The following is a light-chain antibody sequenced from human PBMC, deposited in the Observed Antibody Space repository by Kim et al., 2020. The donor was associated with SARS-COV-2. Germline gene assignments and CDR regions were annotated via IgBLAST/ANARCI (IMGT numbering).Light chain of an antibody. V-gene: IGKV3-15*01. CDR1: ESVSRN. J-gene: IGKJ4*01. CDR2: GAT. CDR3: QQDDNWYPLT. Sequence: CPGEGAPTCPGARESVSRNIAWYQEKPGQGPRVLIYGATTRATGVPARFRGSESGTEFTLTISRLQSEEFAVYYWQQDDNWYPLTFGGGTKVDIK.